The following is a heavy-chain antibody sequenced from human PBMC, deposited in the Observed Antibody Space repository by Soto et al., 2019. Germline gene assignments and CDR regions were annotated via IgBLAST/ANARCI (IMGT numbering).Heavy chain of an antibody. CDR3: ARDGGRMIINSMDV. J-gene: IGHJ6*02. CDR1: GGSINDYY. CDR2: IFDSGST. V-gene: IGHV4-4*07. Sequence: SETLSLTCIVSGGSINDYYCSWIRQPAGKALAWIGRIFDSGSTNYNPSLKSRVTMSVETSKNQFSLKLSSVTAAETAVYYCARDGGRMIINSMDVWGQGTTVT. D-gene: IGHD3-16*01.